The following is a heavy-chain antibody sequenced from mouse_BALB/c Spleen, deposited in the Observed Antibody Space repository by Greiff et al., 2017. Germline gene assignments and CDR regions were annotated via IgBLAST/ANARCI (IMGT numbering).Heavy chain of an antibody. J-gene: IGHJ2*01. CDR1: GFNIKDYY. D-gene: IGHD1-1*01. CDR2: IDPENGDT. Sequence: EVKLQESGAELVRSGASVKLSCTASGFNIKDYYMHWVKQRPEQGLEWIGWIDPENGDTEYAPKFQGKATMTADTSSNTAYLQLSSLTSEDTAVYYCNHYYGSSYFDYWGQGTTLTVSS. V-gene: IGHV14-4*02. CDR3: NHYYGSSYFDY.